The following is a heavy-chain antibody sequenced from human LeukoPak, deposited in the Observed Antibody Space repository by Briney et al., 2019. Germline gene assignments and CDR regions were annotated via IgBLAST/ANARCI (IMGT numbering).Heavy chain of an antibody. V-gene: IGHV1-8*03. CDR3: ARVGYSNSYDY. J-gene: IGHJ4*02. Sequence: GASVKVSCKASGGTFSSYAISWVRQATGQGLEWMGWMNPNNGNTGSAQNFQGRVTITTDTSISTAYMELSSLRYEDTALYYCARVGYSNSYDYWGQGTLVTVSS. D-gene: IGHD4-11*01. CDR2: MNPNNGNT. CDR1: GGTFSSYA.